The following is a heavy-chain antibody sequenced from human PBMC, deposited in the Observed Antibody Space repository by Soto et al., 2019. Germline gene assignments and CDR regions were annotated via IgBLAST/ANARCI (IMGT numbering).Heavy chain of an antibody. V-gene: IGHV3-7*01. Sequence: PGGSLRLSCAASGLTFSVHWMSWVRQAPGKGLEWVARIKEDGSEKQYVDSVKGRFTISRDNAEISLYLQMNYVRDEDTAVYYCMTDFQAFWGQGTLVTVSS. CDR3: MTDFQAF. CDR1: GLTFSVHW. CDR2: IKEDGSEK. J-gene: IGHJ4*02.